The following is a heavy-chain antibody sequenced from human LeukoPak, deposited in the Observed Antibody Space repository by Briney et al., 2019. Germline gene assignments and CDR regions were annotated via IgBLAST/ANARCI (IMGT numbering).Heavy chain of an antibody. CDR1: GFTFTSHS. D-gene: IGHD2-2*01. J-gene: IGHJ3*02. CDR2: IGSRSTSI. V-gene: IGHV3-21*01. Sequence: GGSLRLSCAASGFTFTSHSMNWVRQAPGKGLEWVSSIGSRSTSIYYADSVKGRFTISRDNAKNSLYLQMNSLRAEDTAVYYCARETSESFDIWGQGTMVTVSS. CDR3: ARETSESFDI.